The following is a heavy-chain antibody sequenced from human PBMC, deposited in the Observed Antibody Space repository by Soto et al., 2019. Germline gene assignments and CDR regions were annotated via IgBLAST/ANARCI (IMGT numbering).Heavy chain of an antibody. CDR2: IYPGDSDT. D-gene: IGHD2-2*01. CDR3: ARHGGVVVPAAMRDYYYYYYMDF. CDR1: GYSFTSYW. Sequence: GESLKISCKGSGYSFTSYWIGWVRQMPGKGLEWMGIIYPGDSDTRYSPSFQGQVTISADKSISTAYLQWSSLKASDTAMYYCARHGGVVVPAAMRDYYYYYYMDFSGKGPTVTVPS. J-gene: IGHJ6*03. V-gene: IGHV5-51*01.